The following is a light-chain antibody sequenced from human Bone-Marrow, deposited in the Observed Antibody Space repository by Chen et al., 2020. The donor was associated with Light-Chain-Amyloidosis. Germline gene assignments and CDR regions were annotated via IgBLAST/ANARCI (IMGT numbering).Light chain of an antibody. CDR1: NIGSTS. Sequence: SYVLTQPSSVSVAPGQTATIACGGNNIGSTSVHWYQQTPGPAPLLVVYDDSDRPSGIPERLSGSTSGNTATLTSSRVEAGDEADYYCQVWDRSSDRPVFGGGTKLTVL. V-gene: IGLV3-21*02. CDR2: DDS. J-gene: IGLJ3*02. CDR3: QVWDRSSDRPV.